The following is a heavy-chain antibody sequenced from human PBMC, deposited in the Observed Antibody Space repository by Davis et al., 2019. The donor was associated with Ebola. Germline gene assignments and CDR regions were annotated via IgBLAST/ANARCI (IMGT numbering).Heavy chain of an antibody. V-gene: IGHV7-4-1*02. Sequence: AASVKVSCKASGYSFTTYGMNWVRQAPGQGLEWMGWININTGNPTYAQGFTGRFVFSLDTSVSTAYLQISSLKADDTAVYYCAREGSLRFLEWLQHFDYWGQGTLVTVSS. CDR1: GYSFTTYG. CDR2: ININTGNP. D-gene: IGHD3-3*01. CDR3: AREGSLRFLEWLQHFDY. J-gene: IGHJ4*02.